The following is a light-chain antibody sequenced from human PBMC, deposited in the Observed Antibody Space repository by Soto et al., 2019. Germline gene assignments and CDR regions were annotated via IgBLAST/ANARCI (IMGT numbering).Light chain of an antibody. CDR1: SSNIGAGYD. CDR2: GNI. CDR3: QSYDNRLSGYI. Sequence: QSVLTQPPSMSAAPGQRVTISCTGSSSNIGAGYDVHWYQQLPGAAPKLLIHGNINRPSGVPERFSGSKSGTSASLVITGLQPEDEATYYCQSYDNRLSGYIFGAGTKVT. V-gene: IGLV1-40*01. J-gene: IGLJ1*01.